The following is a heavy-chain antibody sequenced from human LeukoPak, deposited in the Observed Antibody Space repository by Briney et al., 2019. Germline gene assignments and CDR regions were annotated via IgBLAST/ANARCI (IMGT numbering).Heavy chain of an antibody. CDR3: AKDAQRGFDYSNSLEH. Sequence: GGPLRLSCATSGFTFSHYGMHWVRQAPGKGLEWVAVIWNDGSNKYYGDSVKGRFTISRDNSKNTLYLQMNSLTVEDTAVYYCAKDAQRGFDYSNSLEHWGQGTLVTVSS. V-gene: IGHV3-33*06. J-gene: IGHJ5*02. CDR2: IWNDGSNK. CDR1: GFTFSHYG. D-gene: IGHD4-11*01.